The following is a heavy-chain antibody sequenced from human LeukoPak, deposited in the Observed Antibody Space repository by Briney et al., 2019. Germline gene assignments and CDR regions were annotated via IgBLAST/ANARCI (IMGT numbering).Heavy chain of an antibody. V-gene: IGHV1-2*06. CDR1: GYTFTGYY. Sequence: ASVKVSCKASGYTFTGYYMHWVRQAPGQGLEWVGRIDPNSGGTSYAQKFQGRVTMTRDTSITTAYMELSRLTSDDTAVYYCARDSQVSADYWGQGTLVTVSS. D-gene: IGHD5/OR15-5a*01. CDR3: ARDSQVSADY. CDR2: IDPNSGGT. J-gene: IGHJ4*02.